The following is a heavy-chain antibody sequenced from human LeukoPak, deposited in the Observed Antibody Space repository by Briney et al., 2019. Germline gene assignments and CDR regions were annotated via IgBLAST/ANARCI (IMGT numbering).Heavy chain of an antibody. Sequence: SSETLSLTCTDSGGSISGSYWSWIRQPPGKGLEWIAYMYNSGSTNYNPSLKSRVTISIDTSKNQFSLKLSSLTAADTAIDFCARGIESYGDYGYWGEGILVTVSP. CDR2: MYNSGST. V-gene: IGHV4-59*01. CDR3: ARGIESYGDYGY. D-gene: IGHD4-17*01. CDR1: GGSISGSY. J-gene: IGHJ4*02.